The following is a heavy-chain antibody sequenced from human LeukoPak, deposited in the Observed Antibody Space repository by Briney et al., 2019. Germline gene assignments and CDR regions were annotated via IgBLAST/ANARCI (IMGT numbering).Heavy chain of an antibody. J-gene: IGHJ6*03. CDR3: ARGNGLWPVYYYMDV. CDR2: ISYDGSNK. CDR1: GFTFSSYA. D-gene: IGHD2-8*01. V-gene: IGHV3-30*04. Sequence: PGGSLRLSCAASGFTFSSYAMHWVRQAPGKGLEWVAVISYDGSNKYYADSVKGRFTISRDNSKNTLYLQFNSLRAEDTAVYYCARGNGLWPVYYYMDVWGKGTTVTVSS.